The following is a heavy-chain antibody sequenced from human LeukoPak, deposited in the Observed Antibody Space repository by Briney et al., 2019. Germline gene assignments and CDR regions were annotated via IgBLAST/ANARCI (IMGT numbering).Heavy chain of an antibody. CDR2: ITGSGGST. J-gene: IGHJ4*02. CDR1: GFTFSTYV. V-gene: IGHV3-23*01. Sequence: GGSLRLSCAASGFTFSTYVVNWVRQAPGKGLEWVSAITGSGGSTYYADSVKGRFTISRDNAKNSLYLQMNSLRAEDTAVYYCARGLGGLLGSPRGGSYYGYWGQGTLVTVSS. CDR3: ARGLGGLLGSPRGGSYYGY. D-gene: IGHD1-26*01.